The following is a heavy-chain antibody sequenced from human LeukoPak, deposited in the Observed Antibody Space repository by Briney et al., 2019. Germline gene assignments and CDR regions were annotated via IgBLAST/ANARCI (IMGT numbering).Heavy chain of an antibody. CDR2: IIPIFGTA. CDR3: AREGSGYSWFDY. D-gene: IGHD5-18*01. CDR1: GGTFSSYA. J-gene: IGHJ4*02. Sequence: SVKVSCKASGGTFSSYAISWVRQAPGQGLGWMGGIIPIFGTANYAQKFQGRVTITADESTSTAYMELSSLRSEDTAVYYCAREGSGYSWFDYWGQGTLVTVSS. V-gene: IGHV1-69*13.